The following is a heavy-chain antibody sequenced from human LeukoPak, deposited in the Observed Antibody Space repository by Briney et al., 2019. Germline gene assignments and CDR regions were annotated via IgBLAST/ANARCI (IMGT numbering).Heavy chain of an antibody. CDR1: GFTFSSYS. D-gene: IGHD3-22*01. J-gene: IGHJ3*02. CDR2: ISSSSSYI. V-gene: IGHV3-21*04. CDR3: ATSLYDSSGYAFDI. Sequence: GGSLRLSCAASGFTFSSYSMNWVRQAPGKGLEWVSSISSSSSYIYYADSVKGRFTISRDNAKNSLYLQMNSLRAEDTAVYYCATSLYDSSGYAFDIWGQGTMVTVSS.